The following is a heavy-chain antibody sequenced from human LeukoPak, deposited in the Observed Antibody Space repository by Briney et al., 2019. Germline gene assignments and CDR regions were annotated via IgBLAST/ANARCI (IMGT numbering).Heavy chain of an antibody. Sequence: GGSLRLSCAASGFTFSNFAMHWVRQAPGKGLEWVSVISYDGSYKYYADSVKGRFTISRDNSKNTLYLQMNSLRPEDTAVYYSARDLHCSGGSCYSGLHYWGQGTLVTVSS. D-gene: IGHD2-15*01. J-gene: IGHJ4*02. V-gene: IGHV3-30*04. CDR1: GFTFSNFA. CDR2: ISYDGSYK. CDR3: ARDLHCSGGSCYSGLHY.